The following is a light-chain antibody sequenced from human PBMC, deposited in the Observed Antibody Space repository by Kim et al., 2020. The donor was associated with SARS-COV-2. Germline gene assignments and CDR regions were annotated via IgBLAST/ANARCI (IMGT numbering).Light chain of an antibody. CDR2: EVT. CDR3: SSYSSSSTWV. CDR1: SSDGGGYNR. V-gene: IGLV2-18*02. Sequence: GQSVPTSCTGTSSDGGGYNRVSWYQQSPGTAPKLMIYEVTNRPSGVPDRFSGSKSGNTASLTISGLQAEDEADYYCSSYSSSSTWVFGGGTQLTVL. J-gene: IGLJ3*02.